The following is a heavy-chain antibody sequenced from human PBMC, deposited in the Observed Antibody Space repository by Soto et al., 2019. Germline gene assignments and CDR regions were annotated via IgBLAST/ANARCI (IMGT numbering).Heavy chain of an antibody. D-gene: IGHD1-26*01. CDR3: ARDRGSYTYYFDS. CDR2: ISFDGRNT. Sequence: GGSLRLSCAASGFTFNSYGMHWVRQAPGKGLEWVVVISFDGRNTYYADSVKGRFTISRDNSASTGYMELSSLTSEDTAVYYCARDRGSYTYYFDSWGQGSLVTVSS. CDR1: GFTFNSYG. V-gene: IGHV3-30*03. J-gene: IGHJ4*02.